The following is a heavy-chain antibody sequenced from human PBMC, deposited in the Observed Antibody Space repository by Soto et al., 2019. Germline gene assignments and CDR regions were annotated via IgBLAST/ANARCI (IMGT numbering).Heavy chain of an antibody. CDR3: ARDRLLLWFGELLV. CDR2: ISSSRSYI. Sequence: EVQLVESGGGLVKPGGSLRLSCAASGFTFSSYSMNWVRQAPGKGLEWVSSISSSRSYIYYADSVKGRFTISRDNAKNSLYLQMNSLRAEDTAVYYCARDRLLLWFGELLVWGQGTLVTVSS. V-gene: IGHV3-21*01. D-gene: IGHD3-10*01. CDR1: GFTFSSYS. J-gene: IGHJ4*02.